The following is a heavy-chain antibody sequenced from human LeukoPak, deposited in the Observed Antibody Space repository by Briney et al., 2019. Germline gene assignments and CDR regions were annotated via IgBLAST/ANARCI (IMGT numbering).Heavy chain of an antibody. Sequence: GGSLRLTCAASGFTFSSYWMHWVRQAPGKGLVWVSAISGSGDSTYYADSVKGRFTISRDNSKNTLYLQMNSLRAEDTAVYYCAKVGNYVWGSYRSFYFDYWGQGTLVTVSS. V-gene: IGHV3-23*01. CDR3: AKVGNYVWGSYRSFYFDY. CDR1: GFTFSSYW. J-gene: IGHJ4*02. D-gene: IGHD3-16*02. CDR2: ISGSGDST.